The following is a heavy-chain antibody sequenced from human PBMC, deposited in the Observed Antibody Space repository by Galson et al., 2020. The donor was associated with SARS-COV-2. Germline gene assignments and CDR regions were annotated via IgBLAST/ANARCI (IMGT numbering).Heavy chain of an antibody. D-gene: IGHD1-1*01. CDR2: IHHSGST. V-gene: IGHV4-31*03. CDR1: GASISSGGYY. J-gene: IGHJ6*02. CDR3: ARQLSQGVDYGLDV. Sequence: SQTLSLTCTVSGASISSGGYYWNWIRQHPGKGLEWIAYIHHSGSTKSSPSLNSRVLTSIDKAKNQFSLKLRFVTAADTAVYYCARQLSQGVDYGLDVWGQGTTVTVSS.